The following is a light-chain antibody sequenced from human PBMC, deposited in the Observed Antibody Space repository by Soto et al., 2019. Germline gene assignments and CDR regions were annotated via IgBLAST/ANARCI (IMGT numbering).Light chain of an antibody. J-gene: IGLJ1*01. CDR3: CSYAGGAEL. Sequence: QSALTQPRSVSGSPGQSVTISCTRTSSDVGGYKYVSWYQQKPGKAPKLIIYGVSRWPSGVPNRFSGSKSGNRASLTISGLQGEDDGDYYSCSYAGGAELVGSGKKLTV. V-gene: IGLV2-11*01. CDR1: SSDVGGYKY. CDR2: GVS.